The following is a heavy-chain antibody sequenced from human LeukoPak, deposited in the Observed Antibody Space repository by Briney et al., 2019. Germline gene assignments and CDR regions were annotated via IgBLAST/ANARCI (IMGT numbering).Heavy chain of an antibody. D-gene: IGHD3-3*01. CDR2: FDPEDGKT. V-gene: IGHV1-24*01. CDR3: ATVRRITIFGVVIRPWYFDY. J-gene: IGHJ4*02. Sequence: ASVKVSCKVSGYTLTELSMHWVRQAPGKGLEWMGGFDPEDGKTIYAQKFQGRVTMTEDTSTDTAYMELSSLRSEDTAVYYCATVRRITIFGVVIRPWYFDYWGQGTLVTVSS. CDR1: GYTLTELS.